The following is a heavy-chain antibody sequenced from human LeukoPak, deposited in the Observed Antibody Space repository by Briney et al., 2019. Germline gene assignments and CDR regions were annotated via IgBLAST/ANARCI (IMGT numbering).Heavy chain of an antibody. CDR3: ATQWELLTYFDY. V-gene: IGHV3-21*01. D-gene: IGHD1-26*01. Sequence: GGSLRLSCAASGFTFSSYSMNWVRQAPGKGLEWVSSISSSSSYIYYADSVKGRFTTSRDNAKNSLYLQMNSLRAEDTAVYYCATQWELLTYFDYWGQGTLVTVSS. J-gene: IGHJ4*02. CDR2: ISSSSSYI. CDR1: GFTFSSYS.